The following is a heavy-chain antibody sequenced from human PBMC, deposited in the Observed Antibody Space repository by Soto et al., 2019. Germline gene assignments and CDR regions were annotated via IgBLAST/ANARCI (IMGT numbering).Heavy chain of an antibody. CDR1: GGSISSSHW. D-gene: IGHD1-20*01. CDR3: ARVVLSITRGAFDA. J-gene: IGHJ3*01. Sequence: HVQLQESGPGLVKPSGTLSLTCAVSGGSISSSHWWTWVRQSPGKGLEYIGEISHSGTSNSNPSLKSRVTLSVDRSKNHFSLTLTSVTAADTAVYYCARVVLSITRGAFDACGQGTPVIVSS. V-gene: IGHV4-4*02. CDR2: ISHSGTS.